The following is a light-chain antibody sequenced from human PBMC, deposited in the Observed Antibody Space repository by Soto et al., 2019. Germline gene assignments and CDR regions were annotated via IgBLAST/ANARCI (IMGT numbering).Light chain of an antibody. CDR3: QQYNNWWT. Sequence: EIVMTQSPATLSVSPGERATLSCRASQSVSSNLDWYQQKPGQAPRLLIYGASTRATGIPARFSGSGSGTEFTLTISSLQSEDFAVYYCQQYNNWWTVGQGTKVDIK. V-gene: IGKV3-15*01. J-gene: IGKJ1*01. CDR2: GAS. CDR1: QSVSSN.